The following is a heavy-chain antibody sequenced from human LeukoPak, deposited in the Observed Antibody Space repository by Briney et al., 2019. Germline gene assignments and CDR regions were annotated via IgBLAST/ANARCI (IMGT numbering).Heavy chain of an antibody. D-gene: IGHD2-2*01. CDR3: ARDQGYCSSTSCYAFDI. CDR2: INHSGST. Sequence: SETLSLTCAVYGGSFSGYYWSWIRQPPGKGREWIGEINHSGSTNYNPSLKRRVTISADTSKNQFSLKLSSVTAADTAVYYCARDQGYCSSTSCYAFDIWGQGTMVTVSS. J-gene: IGHJ3*02. V-gene: IGHV4-34*01. CDR1: GGSFSGYY.